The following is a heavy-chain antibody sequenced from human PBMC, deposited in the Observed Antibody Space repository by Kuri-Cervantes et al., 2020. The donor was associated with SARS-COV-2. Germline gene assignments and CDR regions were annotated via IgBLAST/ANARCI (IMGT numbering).Heavy chain of an antibody. CDR3: ASQGAVY. J-gene: IGHJ4*02. D-gene: IGHD1-26*01. V-gene: IGHV3-21*01. CDR1: GFTFSSYS. CDR2: ISSSSSYI. Sequence: GESLKISCAASGFTFSSYSMDWVRQAPGKGLEWVSSISSSSSYIYYADSVKGRFTISRDNAKNSLYLQMNSLRAEDTAVYYCASQGAVYWGQGTLVTVSS.